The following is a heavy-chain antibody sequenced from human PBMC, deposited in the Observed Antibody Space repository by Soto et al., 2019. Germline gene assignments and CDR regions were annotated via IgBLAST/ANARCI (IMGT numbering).Heavy chain of an antibody. J-gene: IGHJ6*02. CDR1: GFTFGGFS. CDR2: IDSSGSPM. Sequence: GGSLRVSCGAAGFTFGGFSVNWVRQAPGKGLEWVSYIDSSGSPMYYADSVKARITISRDNAKNSVYLQMNSLRVEDTAVYYCVRQIHYPHYGLDVWGQGTAVTVSS. CDR3: VRQIHYPHYGLDV. V-gene: IGHV3-48*01. D-gene: IGHD3-10*01.